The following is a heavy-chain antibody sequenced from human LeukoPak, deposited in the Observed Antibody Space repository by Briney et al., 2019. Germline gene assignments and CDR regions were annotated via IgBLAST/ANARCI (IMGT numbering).Heavy chain of an antibody. CDR3: ARDSDDSSGFGY. CDR2: IYSGGST. V-gene: IGHV3-66*01. Sequence: GGSLRLSCAASGFTVSSNYMSWVRKAPGKGLGWVSVIYSGGSTYYADSVKGRFTISRDNSKNTLYLQMNSLRAEDTAVYYCARDSDDSSGFGYWGQGTLVTVSS. J-gene: IGHJ4*02. D-gene: IGHD3-22*01. CDR1: GFTVSSNY.